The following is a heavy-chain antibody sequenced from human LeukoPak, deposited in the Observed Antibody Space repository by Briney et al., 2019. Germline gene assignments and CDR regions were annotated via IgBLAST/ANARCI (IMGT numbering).Heavy chain of an antibody. CDR3: ARDGEDGYSYGYGMDV. CDR2: IIPILGIA. J-gene: IGHJ6*02. CDR1: GGTFSSYA. V-gene: IGHV1-69*04. Sequence: GASVKVSCKASGGTFSSYAISWVRQAPGQGLEWMGRIIPILGIANYAQKFQGRVTITADKSTSTAYMELSSLRSEDTAVYYCARDGEDGYSYGYGMDVWGQGTTVTVSS. D-gene: IGHD5-18*01.